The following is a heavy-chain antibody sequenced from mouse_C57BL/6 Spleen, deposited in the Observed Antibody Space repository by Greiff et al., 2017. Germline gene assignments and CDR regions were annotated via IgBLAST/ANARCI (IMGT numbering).Heavy chain of an antibody. V-gene: IGHV1-53*01. Sequence: QVQLQQPGTELVKPGASVKLSCKASGYTFTSYWMHWVKQRPGQGLEWIGNINPSNGGTNYNEKFKSKATLTVDKSSSTAYMQLSSLTSADSAVYYCAGGVGSSSAWFAYWGQGTLVTVSA. CDR2: INPSNGGT. CDR1: GYTFTSYW. CDR3: AGGVGSSSAWFAY. J-gene: IGHJ3*01. D-gene: IGHD1-1*01.